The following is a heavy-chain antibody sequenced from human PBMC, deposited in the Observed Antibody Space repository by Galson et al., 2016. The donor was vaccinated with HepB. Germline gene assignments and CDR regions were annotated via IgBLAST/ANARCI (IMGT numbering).Heavy chain of an antibody. J-gene: IGHJ4*02. D-gene: IGHD1-26*01. CDR3: VKRAGGGTYYASDY. Sequence: SLRLSCAASGFTFSTYWMNWVRQAPGKGLEWVSAISGSGGSTYHADSVKGRFTIPRDNSKNTLNLQMDSLRVEDTALYFCVKRAGGGTYYASDYWGQGTLVTVSS. V-gene: IGHV3-23*01. CDR2: ISGSGGST. CDR1: GFTFSTYW.